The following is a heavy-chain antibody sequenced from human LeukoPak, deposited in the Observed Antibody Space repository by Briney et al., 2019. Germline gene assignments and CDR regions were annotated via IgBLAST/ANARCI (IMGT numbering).Heavy chain of an antibody. CDR3: TRESGSYHGNDY. J-gene: IGHJ4*02. Sequence: ASVKVSCKASGYTFTGYYMHWVRQAPGQGLEWMGRINPNNGATNYAQKLQGRVTITGDTSISTAYMELSSLRSDDTAVYYCTRESGSYHGNDYWGQGTLITVSS. D-gene: IGHD1-26*01. V-gene: IGHV1-2*06. CDR1: GYTFTGYY. CDR2: INPNNGAT.